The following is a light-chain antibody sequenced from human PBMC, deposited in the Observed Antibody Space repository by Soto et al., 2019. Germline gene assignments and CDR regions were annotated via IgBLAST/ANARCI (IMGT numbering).Light chain of an antibody. CDR3: SSYTSSNTLV. V-gene: IGLV2-14*01. Sequence: QSALTQPASVSGSPGQSITISCTGTSSDVGGHNYVSWYQQHPGKVPKLMIYEVSNRPSGVSNRFSASKSDNTASLTISGLQAEDEADYYCSSYTSSNTLVFGEGTKLTVL. CDR1: SSDVGGHNY. CDR2: EVS. J-gene: IGLJ2*01.